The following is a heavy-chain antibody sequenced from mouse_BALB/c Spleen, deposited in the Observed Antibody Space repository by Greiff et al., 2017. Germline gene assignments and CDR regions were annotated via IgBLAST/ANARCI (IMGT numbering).Heavy chain of an antibody. CDR2: IRNKANGYTT. D-gene: IGHD2-10*01. CDR1: GFTFTDYY. V-gene: IGHV7-3*02. Sequence: EVKVEESGGGLVQPGGSLRLSCATSGFTFTDYYMSWVRQPPGKALEWLGFIRNKANGYTTEYSASVKGRFTISRDNSQSILYLQMNTLRAEDSATYYCARDKGLPLLFDYWGQGTTLTVSS. J-gene: IGHJ2*01. CDR3: ARDKGLPLLFDY.